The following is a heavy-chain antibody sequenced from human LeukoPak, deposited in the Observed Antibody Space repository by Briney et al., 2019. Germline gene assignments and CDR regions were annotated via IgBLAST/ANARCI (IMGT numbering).Heavy chain of an antibody. CDR3: ARGLLYIAVAGTVNYYYYMDV. D-gene: IGHD6-19*01. CDR1: GGSFSGYY. V-gene: IGHV4-34*01. Sequence: PSETLSLTCAVYGGSFSGYYWSWIRQPPGKGLEWIGEINHSGSTNYNPSLKSRVTISVDTSKNQFSLKLSSVTAADTAVYYCARGLLYIAVAGTVNYYYYMDVWGKGTTVTVSS. J-gene: IGHJ6*03. CDR2: INHSGST.